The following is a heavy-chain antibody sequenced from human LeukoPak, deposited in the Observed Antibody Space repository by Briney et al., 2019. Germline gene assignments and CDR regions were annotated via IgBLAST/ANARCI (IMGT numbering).Heavy chain of an antibody. CDR3: ARRVAAAHLAFDI. CDR2: ISSGGRYI. Sequence: GGSLRLSCAASGFTFSTSHMNWFRQAPGKGLEWVSSISSGGRYIYYADSVKGRFTISRDNTKNSLSLQMNSLRTDDTAVYYCARRVAAAHLAFDIWGQGTMVTVSS. J-gene: IGHJ3*02. D-gene: IGHD6-13*01. CDR1: GFTFSTSH. V-gene: IGHV3-21*01.